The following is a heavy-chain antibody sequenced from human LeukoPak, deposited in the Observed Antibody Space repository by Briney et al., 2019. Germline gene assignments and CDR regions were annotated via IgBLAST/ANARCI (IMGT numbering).Heavy chain of an antibody. D-gene: IGHD5-24*01. V-gene: IGHV4-59*08. CDR1: GGSISSYY. J-gene: IGHJ6*02. Sequence: PSETLSLTCTVSGGSISSYYWSWIRQPPGKGLEWIGYIYYSGSTNYNPSLKSRVTISVDTSKNQFSLKLSSVTAADTAVYYCARGEDMANKDYYYGMDVWGQGTTVTVSS. CDR3: ARGEDMANKDYYYGMDV. CDR2: IYYSGST.